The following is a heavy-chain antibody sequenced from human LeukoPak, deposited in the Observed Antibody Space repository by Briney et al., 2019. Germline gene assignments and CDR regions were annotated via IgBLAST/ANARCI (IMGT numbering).Heavy chain of an antibody. Sequence: GGSLRLSCAASGFTFSDYYMSWIRQAPGKGLEWVAFIRYDGSNKYYADSVKGRFTISRDKSKNTLSLLMDSLRAEDTAVYYCAKDRNWNFPYYLDHWGQGTLVTVSS. J-gene: IGHJ4*02. CDR2: IRYDGSNK. CDR3: AKDRNWNFPYYLDH. D-gene: IGHD1-7*01. V-gene: IGHV3-30*02. CDR1: GFTFSDYY.